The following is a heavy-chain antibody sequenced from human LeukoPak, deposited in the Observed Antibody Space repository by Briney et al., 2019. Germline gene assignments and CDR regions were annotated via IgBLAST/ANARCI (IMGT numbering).Heavy chain of an antibody. CDR3: ARSPRFGSGSYSIDY. D-gene: IGHD3-10*01. J-gene: IGHJ4*02. CDR2: IYNSGSSGST. Sequence: SETLSLTCTVSGGSVSSGSYYWSWIRQPPGKGLEWIGYIYNSGSSGSTNCNPSLKSRVTISIDTSKNQFSLRLSSVTAADTAVYYCARSPRFGSGSYSIDYWGQGSLVTVSS. CDR1: GGSVSSGSYY. V-gene: IGHV4-61*01.